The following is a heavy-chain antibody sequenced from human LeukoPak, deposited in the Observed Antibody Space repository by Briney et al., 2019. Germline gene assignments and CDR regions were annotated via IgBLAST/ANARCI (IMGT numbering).Heavy chain of an antibody. J-gene: IGHJ4*02. Sequence: ASVKVSCKASGYTFTDYYMHWVRQAPGQGLEWMGWINPNSGGTNYAQKFQGRVTMTRDTSTSTVYMELSSLRSEDTAVYYCARDHYHKIHSVMVTAPDYWGQGTLVIVSS. V-gene: IGHV1-2*02. D-gene: IGHD2-21*02. CDR3: ARDHYHKIHSVMVTAPDY. CDR2: INPNSGGT. CDR1: GYTFTDYY.